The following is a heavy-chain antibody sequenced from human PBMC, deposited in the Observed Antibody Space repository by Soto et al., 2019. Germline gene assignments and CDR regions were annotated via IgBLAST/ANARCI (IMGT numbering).Heavy chain of an antibody. CDR3: ARGWTILEWSLSSYYGMDV. CDR1: GGSFSGYY. CDR2: INHSGST. V-gene: IGHV4-34*01. J-gene: IGHJ6*02. D-gene: IGHD3-3*01. Sequence: SETLSLTCAVYGGSFSGYYWSWIRQPPGKGLEWIGEINHSGSTNYNPSIKSRVTISVDTSKNQFSLKLSSVTAADTAVYYCARGWTILEWSLSSYYGMDVWGQGTTVTVS.